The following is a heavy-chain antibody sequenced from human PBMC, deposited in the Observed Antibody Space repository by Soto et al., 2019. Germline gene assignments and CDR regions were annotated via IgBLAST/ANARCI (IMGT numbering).Heavy chain of an antibody. Sequence: QVQLQESGPGLVKPSQTLSLTCTVSGGSINSATYYWTWIRQHPGKGLEWIGYIYYSGTTYYNPSLKSRIXHXLDTSKTQFSLKVTSVTAADTAVYYCARGHGGFFDFWDQGTLVTVSS. D-gene: IGHD4-17*01. CDR2: IYYSGTT. CDR1: GGSINSATYY. CDR3: ARGHGGFFDF. J-gene: IGHJ4*02. V-gene: IGHV4-31*03.